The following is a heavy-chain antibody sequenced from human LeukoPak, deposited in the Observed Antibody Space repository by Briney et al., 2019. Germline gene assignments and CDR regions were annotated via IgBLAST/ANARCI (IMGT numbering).Heavy chain of an antibody. CDR3: SSRRRHTIWNQINSAGYFQH. CDR2: IKQDGSEK. J-gene: IGHJ1*01. D-gene: IGHD3-9*01. V-gene: IGHV3-7*01. CDR1: GFTFSSYW. Sequence: PGESLRLSCAASGFTFSSYWMSWFRKSPRKTLHSVANIKQDGSEKYYVDSVKGRFTISRDNAKNSLYLQMNSLRAEDTAVYFFSSRRRHTIWNQINSAGYFQHWGQGTLVTVSS.